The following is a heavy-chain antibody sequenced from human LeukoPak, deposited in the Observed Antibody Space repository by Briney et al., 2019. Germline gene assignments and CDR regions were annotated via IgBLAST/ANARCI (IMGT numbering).Heavy chain of an antibody. CDR2: ISSSGSTI. J-gene: IGHJ3*02. CDR3: ARGLRAVVRGVIRTPDAFDI. D-gene: IGHD3-10*01. CDR1: GFTFSDYY. Sequence: GGSLRLSCAASGFTFSDYYMSWIRQATGKGLEWVSYISSSGSTIFYADSGKGRFAISKDNAKKSLYLQMNSLRAEDTAVYYCARGLRAVVRGVIRTPDAFDIWGQGTMVTVSS. V-gene: IGHV3-11*01.